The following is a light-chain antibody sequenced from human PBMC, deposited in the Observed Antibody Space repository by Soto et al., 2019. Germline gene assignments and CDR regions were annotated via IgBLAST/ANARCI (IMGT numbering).Light chain of an antibody. CDR2: GAS. J-gene: IGKJ5*01. CDR3: QQRSNWPRIT. CDR1: QSISSY. V-gene: IGKV3-11*01. Sequence: EIVLTQSPATLSLSPGERATLSCRASQSISSYLAWYQQRPGQAPRLLMYGASNRATSIPARFSGSGSGTDFTLTISSLEPEDFSLYYCQQRSNWPRITFGQGTRLEIK.